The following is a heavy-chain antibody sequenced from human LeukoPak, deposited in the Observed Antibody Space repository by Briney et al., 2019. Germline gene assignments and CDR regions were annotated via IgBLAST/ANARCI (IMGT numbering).Heavy chain of an antibody. V-gene: IGHV1-18*01. J-gene: IGHJ6*02. CDR2: ISAYNGNT. D-gene: IGHD5-12*01. CDR1: GYTFTSYG. CDR3: ARAGGYSGYDNDYYYYGMDV. Sequence: ASVKVSCKASGYTFTSYGISWVRQAPGQGLEWMGWISAYNGNTNYAQKLQGRVTMTTDTSTSTAYMELRSLRSDDTAVYYCARAGGYSGYDNDYYYYGMDVWGQGTTVTVSS.